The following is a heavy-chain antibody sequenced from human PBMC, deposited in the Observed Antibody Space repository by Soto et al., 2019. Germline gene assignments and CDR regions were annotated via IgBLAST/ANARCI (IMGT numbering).Heavy chain of an antibody. Sequence: SETLSLTCAVSGGSISSGDYYWSWIRQPPGKGLEWIGYIYYSGSTYYNPSLKSRVTISVDTSKNQFSLKLSSVTAADTAVYYCARETGTTVGPRNYYYYYMDVWGKGTTVTVSS. CDR2: IYYSGST. CDR3: ARETGTTVGPRNYYYYYMDV. J-gene: IGHJ6*03. V-gene: IGHV4-30-4*01. D-gene: IGHD1-7*01. CDR1: GGSISSGDYY.